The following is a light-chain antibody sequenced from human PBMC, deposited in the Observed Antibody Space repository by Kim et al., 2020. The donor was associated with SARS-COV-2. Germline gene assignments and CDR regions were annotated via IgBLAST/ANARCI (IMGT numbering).Light chain of an antibody. Sequence: SPGVRATLSCRASQSVSSSYLARYQQKPGQAPRLLIYGASSRATGIPDRFSGSGSGTDFTLTISRLEPEDFAVYYCQQYGSSLMYTFGPGTKLEI. V-gene: IGKV3-20*01. CDR1: QSVSSSY. CDR3: QQYGSSLMYT. J-gene: IGKJ2*01. CDR2: GAS.